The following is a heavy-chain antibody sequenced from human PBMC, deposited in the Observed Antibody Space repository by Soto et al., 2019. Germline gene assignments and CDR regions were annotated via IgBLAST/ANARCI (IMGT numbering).Heavy chain of an antibody. Sequence: SVKVSCKASGGTFSSYAISWVRQAPGQGLEWMGGIIPIFGTANYAQKFQGRVTITADGSTSTAYMELSSLRSEDTAVYYCARGPSLRNYYYYGMDVWGQGTTVTVSS. CDR1: GGTFSSYA. CDR3: ARGPSLRNYYYYGMDV. D-gene: IGHD3-16*01. V-gene: IGHV1-69*13. CDR2: IIPIFGTA. J-gene: IGHJ6*02.